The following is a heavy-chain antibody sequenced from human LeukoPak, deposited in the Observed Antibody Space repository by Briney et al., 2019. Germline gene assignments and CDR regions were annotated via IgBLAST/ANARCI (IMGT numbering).Heavy chain of an antibody. J-gene: IGHJ3*02. V-gene: IGHV3-7*03. D-gene: IGHD3-9*01. CDR1: GFTFSSYW. CDR2: IKQDGSEK. Sequence: PGASLRLSCAASGFTFSSYWMSWVRQAPGKGLEWVANIKQDGSEKYYVDSVKGRFTISRDNAKNSLYLQMNSLRAEDTAVYYCARDRYDILTNDAFDIWGQGTMVTVSS. CDR3: ARDRYDILTNDAFDI.